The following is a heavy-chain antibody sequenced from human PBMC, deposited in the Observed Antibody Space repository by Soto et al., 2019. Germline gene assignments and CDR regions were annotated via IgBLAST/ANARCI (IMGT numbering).Heavy chain of an antibody. J-gene: IGHJ3*01. D-gene: IGHD3-16*02. CDR3: ARVRARLLSHAFDF. Sequence: QVQLQQWGAGLLKPSETLSLTCAVYGGSVTDYYWTWIRQPPGKGLEWIGEINHSGSTNYNPSLKNRVTISLDTSKNQFSLKVNSVTAADTAVYFCARVRARLLSHAFDFWGQGTLVTVSS. V-gene: IGHV4-34*01. CDR2: INHSGST. CDR1: GGSVTDYY.